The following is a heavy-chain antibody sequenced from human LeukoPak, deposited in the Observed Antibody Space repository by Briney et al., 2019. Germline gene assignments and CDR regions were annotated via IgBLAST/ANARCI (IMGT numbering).Heavy chain of an antibody. CDR3: ARKRSPPPPLLYYYDSSGYDDAFDI. D-gene: IGHD3-22*01. J-gene: IGHJ3*02. Sequence: GESLKISCKGSGYSFTSYWIGWVRQMPGKGLEWMGIIHPGDSDTRYSPSFQGQVTISADKSISTAYLQWSSLKASDTAMYYCARKRSPPPPLLYYYDSSGYDDAFDIWGQGTMVTVSS. V-gene: IGHV5-51*01. CDR1: GYSFTSYW. CDR2: IHPGDSDT.